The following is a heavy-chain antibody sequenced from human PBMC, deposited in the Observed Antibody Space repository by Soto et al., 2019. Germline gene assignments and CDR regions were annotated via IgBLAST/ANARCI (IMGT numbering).Heavy chain of an antibody. Sequence: QITLKESGPTLVKPTQTLTLTCTFSGFSLSTSGVGVGWIRQPPGKALEWLALIYWDDDKRCSPSLTSRLTITKNTAKNRVVLTMTNIDPVDTATYYCAHVLVVVANYGMDVWGQGTTVTVSS. CDR3: AHVLVVVANYGMDV. D-gene: IGHD2-15*01. CDR2: IYWDDDK. V-gene: IGHV2-5*02. J-gene: IGHJ6*02. CDR1: GFSLSTSGVG.